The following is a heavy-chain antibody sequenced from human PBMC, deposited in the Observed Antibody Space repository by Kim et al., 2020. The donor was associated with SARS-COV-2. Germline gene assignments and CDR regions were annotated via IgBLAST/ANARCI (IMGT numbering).Heavy chain of an antibody. J-gene: IGHJ6*02. CDR1: GFTFSSYS. V-gene: IGHV3-48*02. CDR2: ISSSSSTI. D-gene: IGHD4-17*01. Sequence: GGSLRLSCAASGFTFSSYSMNWVRQAPGKVLEWVSYISSSSSTIYYADSVKGRFTISRDNAKNSLYLQMNSLRDEDTAVYYCARDPHDYGDIYYYYGMDVWGQGTTVTVSS. CDR3: ARDPHDYGDIYYYYGMDV.